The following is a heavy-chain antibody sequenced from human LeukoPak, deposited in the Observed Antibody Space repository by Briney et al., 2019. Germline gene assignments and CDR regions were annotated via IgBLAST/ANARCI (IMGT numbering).Heavy chain of an antibody. Sequence: GGSLRLSCAASGFSLSNYGMIWLRQAPGKGLEWVSAIFASGSVTYYADSVKGRFTISRDNSRNTLYLQMNSLRAEDTAVYFCAREASYYFDTWGQGTLVTVSS. J-gene: IGHJ4*02. CDR2: IFASGSVT. D-gene: IGHD3-16*02. CDR1: GFSLSNYG. V-gene: IGHV3-23*01. CDR3: AREASYYFDT.